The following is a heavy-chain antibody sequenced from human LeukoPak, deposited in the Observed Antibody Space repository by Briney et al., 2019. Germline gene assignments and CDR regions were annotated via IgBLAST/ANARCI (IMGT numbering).Heavy chain of an antibody. Sequence: SQTLSLTCAISVDSVSSNSAAWNWVRQSPSRGLEWLGRTYYRSKWYNEYAVSVKSRITNNPDTSKNQFSLQLNSVTPEDTAVYYCARVPEIVVAYGMDVWGQGTTVTVSS. CDR3: ARVPEIVVAYGMDV. V-gene: IGHV6-1*01. CDR2: TYYRSKWYN. D-gene: IGHD2-15*01. CDR1: VDSVSSNSAA. J-gene: IGHJ6*02.